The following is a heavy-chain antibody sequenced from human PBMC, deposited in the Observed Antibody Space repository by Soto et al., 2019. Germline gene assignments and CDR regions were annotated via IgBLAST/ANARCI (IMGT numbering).Heavy chain of an antibody. CDR1: GFSFRSAW. V-gene: IGHV3-15*01. J-gene: IGHJ4*02. CDR3: TAETWICASSGSYPFDF. Sequence: GGSLRLSCAASGFSFRSAWMNWVRQAPGKGLVWVARITSKRDGETTDYAARVEGRFTDTRDDSKKTLYLQMNSLKTEDTADYYGTAETWICASSGSYPFDFWGEGTLVTVSS. CDR2: ITSKRDGETT. D-gene: IGHD3-22*01.